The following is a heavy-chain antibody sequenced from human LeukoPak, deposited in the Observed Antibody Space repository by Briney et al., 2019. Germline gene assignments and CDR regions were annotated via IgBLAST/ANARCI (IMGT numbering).Heavy chain of an antibody. D-gene: IGHD2-2*01. CDR2: INPNSGGT. CDR3: ARETPGRGYCSGSSCYGIDY. V-gene: IGHV1-2*02. CDR1: GHTFTGYY. Sequence: ASVKVSCKASGHTFTGYYMHWVRQAPGQGLEWMGWINPNSGGTNYAQKSQGRVTMTRDTSITTAYMELNRLTSDDTAVYYCARETPGRGYCSGSSCYGIDYWGQGTLVSVSS. J-gene: IGHJ4*02.